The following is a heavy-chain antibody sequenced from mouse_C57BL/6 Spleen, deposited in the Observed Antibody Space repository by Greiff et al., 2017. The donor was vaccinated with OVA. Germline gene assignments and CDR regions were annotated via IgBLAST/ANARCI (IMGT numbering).Heavy chain of an antibody. CDR3: AYWRFAY. V-gene: IGHV1-26*01. J-gene: IGHJ3*01. CDR2: INPNNGGT. Sequence: EVQLQQSGPELVKPGASVKISCKASGYTFTDYYMNWVKQSHGKSLEWIGDINPNNGGTSYNQKFKGKATLTVDKSSSTAYMELRSLTSEDSAVYYCAYWRFAYWGQGTLVTVSA. D-gene: IGHD2-1*01. CDR1: GYTFTDYY.